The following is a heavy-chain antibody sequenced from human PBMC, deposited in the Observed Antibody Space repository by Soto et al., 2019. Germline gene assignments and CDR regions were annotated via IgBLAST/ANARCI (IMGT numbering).Heavy chain of an antibody. CDR2: IKEDGSEK. CDR3: ASYRTLGC. D-gene: IGHD1-26*01. Sequence: EVQLVESGGGLVQPGGSLRFSCAASGFTLSNFWMSWVRQAPGKGLEWVASIKEDGSEKTYVDSVKGRFTISRDNAQNSLYLQMNRLRVDDAAVYYCASYRTLGCWGQGTPVIVSS. J-gene: IGHJ4*02. CDR1: GFTLSNFW. V-gene: IGHV3-7*03.